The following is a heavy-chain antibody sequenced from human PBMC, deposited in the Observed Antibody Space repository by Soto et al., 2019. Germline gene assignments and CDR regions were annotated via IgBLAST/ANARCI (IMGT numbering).Heavy chain of an antibody. Sequence: GGSLRLSCAASGFTFSIYGMHWVRHAPGKGLEWVAVISYDGSNKYYADSVKGRFTISGDNSKNTLYLQMNSLRAEDTAVYYCAKAWGYSGYELYYYYGMDVWGQGTTVTVSS. D-gene: IGHD5-12*01. CDR3: AKAWGYSGYELYYYYGMDV. CDR2: ISYDGSNK. V-gene: IGHV3-30*18. CDR1: GFTFSIYG. J-gene: IGHJ6*02.